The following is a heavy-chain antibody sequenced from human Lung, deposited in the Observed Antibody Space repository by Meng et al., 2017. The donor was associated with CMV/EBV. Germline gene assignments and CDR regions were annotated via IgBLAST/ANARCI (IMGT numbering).Heavy chain of an antibody. J-gene: IGHJ4*02. Sequence: SCAASGFTFDDYAMHWVRQAPGKGLEWVSGISWNSGSIGYADSVKGRFTISRDNAKNSLYLQMNSLRAEDTALYYCAKESSGCDYGGQGTLVTVSS. CDR3: AKESSGCDY. CDR1: GFTFDDYA. D-gene: IGHD6-19*01. CDR2: ISWNSGSI. V-gene: IGHV3-9*01.